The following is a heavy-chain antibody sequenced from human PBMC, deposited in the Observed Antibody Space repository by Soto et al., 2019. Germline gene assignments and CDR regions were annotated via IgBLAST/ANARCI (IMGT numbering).Heavy chain of an antibody. V-gene: IGHV3-23*01. D-gene: IGHD3-22*01. J-gene: IGHJ3*02. CDR3: AKDYSSGYYAFDI. CDR2: ISAGGGSP. Sequence: PGGSLRLSCAASGYSFSTYAMSWVRQAPGKGLEWVSGISAGGGSPFIADSVKGRFIISRDNAKDTLYLQMNSLTGEDTATYYCAKDYSSGYYAFDIWGRGTMVTVSS. CDR1: GYSFSTYA.